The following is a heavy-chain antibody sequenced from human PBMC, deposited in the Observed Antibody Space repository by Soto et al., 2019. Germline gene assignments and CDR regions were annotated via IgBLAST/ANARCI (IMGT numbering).Heavy chain of an antibody. Sequence: PSETLSLTCAVSGGSISSSSWWSWVRQPPGKGLEWIGEIYHSGSTNYNPSLKSRVTISVDKSKNQFSLKLSSVTAADTAVYYCARDSPGIAAAGSFNWFDPWGQGTLVTVSS. CDR3: ARDSPGIAAAGSFNWFDP. CDR1: GGSISSSSW. J-gene: IGHJ5*02. D-gene: IGHD6-13*01. CDR2: IYHSGST. V-gene: IGHV4-4*02.